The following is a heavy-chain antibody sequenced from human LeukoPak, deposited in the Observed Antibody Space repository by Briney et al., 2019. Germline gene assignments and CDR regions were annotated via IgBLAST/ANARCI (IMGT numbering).Heavy chain of an antibody. Sequence: ASVKVSCKASGYTFTGYYMHWVRQAPGQGLEWMTWINPNSGDTYYAQKFQGRVTMTRDTSISTAYMELSWLRSDDTAVYYCARANFLYCSSINCLFDYWGQGTLVTVSS. CDR2: INPNSGDT. CDR1: GYTFTGYY. J-gene: IGHJ4*02. V-gene: IGHV1-2*02. D-gene: IGHD2-2*01. CDR3: ARANFLYCSSINCLFDY.